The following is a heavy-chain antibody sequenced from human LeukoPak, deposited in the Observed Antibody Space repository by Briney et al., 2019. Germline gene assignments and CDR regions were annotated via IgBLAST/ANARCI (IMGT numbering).Heavy chain of an antibody. D-gene: IGHD1-7*01. J-gene: IGHJ4*02. CDR2: ISWNSGSI. CDR3: AKSRSAGWNSIDY. V-gene: IGHV3-9*01. CDR1: GFTFSSYS. Sequence: GGSLRLSCAASGFTFSSYSMNWVRQTPGKGLEWVSGISWNSGSIGYADSVKGRFTISRDNAKNSLYLQMNSLRAEDTALYYCAKSRSAGWNSIDYWGQGTLVTVSS.